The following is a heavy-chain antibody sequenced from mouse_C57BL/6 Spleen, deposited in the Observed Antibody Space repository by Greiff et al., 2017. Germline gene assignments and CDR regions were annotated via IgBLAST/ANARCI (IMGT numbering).Heavy chain of an antibody. Sequence: QVQLQQPGAELVRPGSSVKLSCKASGYTFTSYWMHWVKQRPIQGLEWIGNIDPSDSETHYNQKFKDKATLTVDKSASTAYMQLRSLTSADSAVYYCSIYYYGSSTRYFDVWGTGTTVTVSS. CDR2: IDPSDSET. D-gene: IGHD1-1*01. CDR3: SIYYYGSSTRYFDV. V-gene: IGHV1-52*01. J-gene: IGHJ1*03. CDR1: GYTFTSYW.